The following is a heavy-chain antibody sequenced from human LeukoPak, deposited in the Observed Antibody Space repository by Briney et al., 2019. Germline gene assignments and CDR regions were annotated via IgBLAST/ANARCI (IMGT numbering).Heavy chain of an antibody. D-gene: IGHD2/OR15-2a*01. CDR2: IYYAGSS. Sequence: SETLSLTCTVSDVSIKNYYWSWIRQPPGKGLEWIANIYYAGSSNYNPSLKSRVSVSIDASKNQLSLKLTSVTAADTAIYYCARQAVIIPTGMEGPWFDPWGQGTLVTVSS. CDR3: ARQAVIIPTGMEGPWFDP. J-gene: IGHJ5*02. CDR1: DVSIKNYY. V-gene: IGHV4-59*08.